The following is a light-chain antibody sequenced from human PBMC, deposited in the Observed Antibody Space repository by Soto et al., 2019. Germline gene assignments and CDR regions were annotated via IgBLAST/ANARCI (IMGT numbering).Light chain of an antibody. Sequence: DIHMTQSPSSLSASVGDRVTITCQASQDITTSLSWYQQKPGQAPKILLVDSSNLETGVPSRFSGSGSGTDFTFSISSLQPEDIATYYCQQYDNLPRTFGQGTKVDIK. CDR1: QDITTS. CDR3: QQYDNLPRT. CDR2: DSS. J-gene: IGKJ1*01. V-gene: IGKV1-33*01.